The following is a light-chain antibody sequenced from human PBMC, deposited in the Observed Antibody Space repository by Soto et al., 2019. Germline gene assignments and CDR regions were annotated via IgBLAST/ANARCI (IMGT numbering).Light chain of an antibody. CDR2: GAS. CDR3: QQSYSTPYT. Sequence: DLQMTQSPSSLSTSIGDRVTITCRAAQTISKYLNWYQQKPGQAPQLLIYGASSLESGVPSRFSRSASGTHFTLTISSLQPEDFATYYCQQSYSTPYTFVQGTQLEIK. CDR1: QTISKY. J-gene: IGKJ2*01. V-gene: IGKV1-39*01.